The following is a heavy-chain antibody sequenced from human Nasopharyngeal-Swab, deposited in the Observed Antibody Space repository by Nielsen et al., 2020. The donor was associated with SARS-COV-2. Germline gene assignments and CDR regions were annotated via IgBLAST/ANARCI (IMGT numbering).Heavy chain of an antibody. V-gene: IGHV4-38-2*02. CDR3: AKTPIITMIVVVIEHWYFDL. CDR1: GYSINSDYF. CDR2: VYHSGST. D-gene: IGHD3-22*01. J-gene: IGHJ2*01. Sequence: SETLSLTCTVSGYSINSDYFWGWIRQPPGKGLEWIGGVYHSGSTHYNPSLKSRVTISVDTSKNQFSLKLSSVTAADTAVYYCAKTPIITMIVVVIEHWYFDLWGRGTLVTVSS.